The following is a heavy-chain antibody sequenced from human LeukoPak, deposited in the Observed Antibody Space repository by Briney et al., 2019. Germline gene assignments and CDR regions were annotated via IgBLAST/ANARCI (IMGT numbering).Heavy chain of an antibody. D-gene: IGHD4-17*01. V-gene: IGHV4-39*01. CDR3: ARLLGYGDYAADDAFDI. CDR1: GGSISSSSYY. Sequence: SETLSLTCTVSGGSISSSSYYWGWIRPPPGKGLEWIGSIYYSASTYYNPSLKSRVTISVDTCKNQFSLKLSSVTAADTAVYFCARLLGYGDYAADDAFDIWGQGTMVTVSS. CDR2: IYYSAST. J-gene: IGHJ3*02.